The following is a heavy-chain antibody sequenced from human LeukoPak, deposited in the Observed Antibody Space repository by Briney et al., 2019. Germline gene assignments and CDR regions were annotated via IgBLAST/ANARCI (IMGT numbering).Heavy chain of an antibody. J-gene: IGHJ6*03. Sequence: SETLSLTCTVSGGSISSYYWNWIRQPPGKGLEWIGYIYYSGSTNYNPSLRSRVTISVDTSKNQFSLRLTSVTAADTAVYYCTRGDYYYYYYMDVWGKGTTVTVSS. V-gene: IGHV4-59*01. CDR2: IYYSGST. CDR3: TRGDYYYYYYMDV. CDR1: GGSISSYY.